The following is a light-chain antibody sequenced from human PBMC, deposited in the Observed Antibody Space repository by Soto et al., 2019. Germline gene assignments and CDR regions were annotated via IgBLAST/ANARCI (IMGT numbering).Light chain of an antibody. CDR3: SSYTTSNTRQIV. CDR2: DVT. J-gene: IGLJ1*01. V-gene: IGLV2-14*03. CDR1: SSDVGGYNY. Sequence: QSVLTQPASGSGSPGQSSTISCTGTSSDVGGYNYVSWYQHHPGKAPKLIIYDVTNRPSGVSNPFSGSKSGNTASLTISGLQPEDEADYYCSSYTTSNTRQIVFGTVTKVTVL.